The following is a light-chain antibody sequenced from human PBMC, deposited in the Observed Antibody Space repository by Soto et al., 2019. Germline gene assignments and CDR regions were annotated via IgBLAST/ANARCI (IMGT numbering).Light chain of an antibody. CDR3: QQYYTTPRT. CDR1: QSLLYTSNNKNY. CDR2: WAS. Sequence: DFVVTQSPKSLAVTLGGRATINCKSSQSLLYTSNNKNYLAWYQQKPGQPPKLIIYWASTRESAVPDRFTGSGSGTDFTLTISNLQAEDAAVYYCQQYYTTPRTFGQGTKVDIK. V-gene: IGKV4-1*01. J-gene: IGKJ1*01.